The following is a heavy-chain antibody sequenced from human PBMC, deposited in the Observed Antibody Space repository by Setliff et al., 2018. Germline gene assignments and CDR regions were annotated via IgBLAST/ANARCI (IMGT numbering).Heavy chain of an antibody. V-gene: IGHV4-38-2*02. D-gene: IGHD2-2*01. Sequence: SETLSLTCTVSGYSISSGYIWGWIRQPPGKGLEWVGNIGHTGSINYNPSLKSRVTMSIDTSKNQFSLKLNSVTAADTAVYYCARLADRHTRDCWGQGTLVTVSS. CDR3: ARLADRHTRDC. CDR1: GYSISSGYI. J-gene: IGHJ4*02. CDR2: IGHTGSI.